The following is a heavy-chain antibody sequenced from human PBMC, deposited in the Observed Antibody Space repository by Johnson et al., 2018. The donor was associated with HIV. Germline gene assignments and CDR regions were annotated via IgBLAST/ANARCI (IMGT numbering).Heavy chain of an antibody. CDR1: KLTFSNYA. CDR2: IKSDGSST. J-gene: IGHJ3*02. Sequence: VQLVESGGGLVQPGGSLRLSCAASKLTFSNYAMTWVRQAPGKGLEWVSRIKSDGSSTTYADSVKGRFTISRDNAKNSLYLQMNSLRAEDTAVYYCASGYNDAFDIWGQGTMVTVSS. CDR3: ASGYNDAFDI. V-gene: IGHV3-74*02. D-gene: IGHD5-24*01.